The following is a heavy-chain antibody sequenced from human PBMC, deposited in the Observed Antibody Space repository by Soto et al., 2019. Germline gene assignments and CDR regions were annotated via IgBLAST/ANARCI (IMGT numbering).Heavy chain of an antibody. J-gene: IGHJ4*02. Sequence: SETLSLTCTVSGGSISSSSYYWGWIRQPPGKGLEWIGSIYYSGSTYYNPSLKSRVTISVDTSKNQFSLKLSSVTAADTAVYYCARLSRIAVAGTSYWGQGTLVTVSS. V-gene: IGHV4-39*01. D-gene: IGHD6-19*01. CDR2: IYYSGST. CDR1: GGSISSSSYY. CDR3: ARLSRIAVAGTSY.